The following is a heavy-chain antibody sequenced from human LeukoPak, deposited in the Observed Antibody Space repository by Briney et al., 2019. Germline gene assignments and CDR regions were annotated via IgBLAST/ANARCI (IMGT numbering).Heavy chain of an antibody. J-gene: IGHJ6*04. CDR3: ARDGILVVTAAMGYYYGMDV. V-gene: IGHV1-46*01. CDR2: INPSVGIT. Sequence: ASVKVSCKASGYTFTSYYMHWVRQAPGQGLEWMRIINPSVGITSYAQKFQGRVTMTRDTSTSTVNMELSSLRSEDTAVYYCARDGILVVTAAMGYYYGMDVWGKGTTVTVSS. D-gene: IGHD2-2*01. CDR1: GYTFTSYY.